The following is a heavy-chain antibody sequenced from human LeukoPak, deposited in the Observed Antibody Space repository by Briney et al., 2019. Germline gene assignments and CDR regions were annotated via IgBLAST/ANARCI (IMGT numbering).Heavy chain of an antibody. CDR2: IWYDGSKK. V-gene: IGHV3-33*06. Sequence: PGGSLRLSCAASGFTFSSHGMHWVRQAPGKGLEWVAVIWYDGSKKYYGDSVKGRFIISRDNSKNTLYLQMNSPRAEDTAAYFCAKVADYYDTSGLDYWGQGTPVTVSS. D-gene: IGHD3-22*01. CDR1: GFTFSSHG. J-gene: IGHJ4*02. CDR3: AKVADYYDTSGLDY.